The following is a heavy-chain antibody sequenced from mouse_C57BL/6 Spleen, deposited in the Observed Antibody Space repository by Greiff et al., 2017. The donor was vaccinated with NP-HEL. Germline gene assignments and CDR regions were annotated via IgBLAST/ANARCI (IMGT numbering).Heavy chain of an antibody. Sequence: EVQLQQSVAELVRPGASVKLSCTASGFNIKNTYMHWVKQRPEQGLEWIGRIDPANGNTKYAPKFQGKATITADTSSNTAYLQLSSLTSEDTAIYYYARSRRILTTVVATEGAMDYWGQGTSVTVSS. D-gene: IGHD1-1*01. CDR1: GFNIKNTY. J-gene: IGHJ4*01. V-gene: IGHV14-3*01. CDR3: ARSRRILTTVVATEGAMDY. CDR2: IDPANGNT.